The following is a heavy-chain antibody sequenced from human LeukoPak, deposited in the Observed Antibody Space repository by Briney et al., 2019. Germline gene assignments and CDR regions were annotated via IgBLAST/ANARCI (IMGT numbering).Heavy chain of an antibody. CDR3: ARGMAYHSSSWYVYYFDY. Sequence: ASVKVSCKASGGTFSSYAISWVRQAPGQGLEWMGRIIPIFGTANYAQKFQGRVTITTDESTSTAYMELSSLRSEDTAVYYCARGMAYHSSSWYVYYFDYWGQGTLVTVSS. CDR1: GGTFSSYA. D-gene: IGHD6-13*01. CDR2: IIPIFGTA. J-gene: IGHJ4*02. V-gene: IGHV1-69*05.